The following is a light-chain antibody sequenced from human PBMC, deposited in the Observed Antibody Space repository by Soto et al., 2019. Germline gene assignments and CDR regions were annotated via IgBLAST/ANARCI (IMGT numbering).Light chain of an antibody. V-gene: IGKV3D-20*02. Sequence: EIVLTQSPGTLSLSPGERATLSCRASQSLSSSYLAWHQHKPGQAPRLLIYDASNRATGIPARFSGSGSGTDFTLTISSLEPEDFAVYYCQQRSNWPTFGQGTRLEIK. CDR3: QQRSNWPT. CDR2: DAS. J-gene: IGKJ5*01. CDR1: QSLSSSY.